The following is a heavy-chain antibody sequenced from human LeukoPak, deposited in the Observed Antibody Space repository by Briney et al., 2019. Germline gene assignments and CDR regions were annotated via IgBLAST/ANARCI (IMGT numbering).Heavy chain of an antibody. D-gene: IGHD6-13*01. CDR1: GFTFSSYA. CDR3: ARVTYSSSWLEYFQH. Sequence: PGRSLRLSCAASGFTFSSYAMHWVRQAPGKGLEWVAVISYDGSNKYYADSVKGRFTISRDNSKNTLYLQMNSLRAEDTAVYYCARVTYSSSWLEYFQHWGQGTLVTVSS. CDR2: ISYDGSNK. V-gene: IGHV3-30-3*01. J-gene: IGHJ1*01.